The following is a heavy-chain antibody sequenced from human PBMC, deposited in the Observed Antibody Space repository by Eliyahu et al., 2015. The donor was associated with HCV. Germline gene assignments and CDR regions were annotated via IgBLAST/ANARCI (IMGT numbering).Heavy chain of an antibody. CDR2: MXPSGST. CDR1: GDSISXYX. J-gene: IGHJ4*02. Sequence: QVQLQESGPGLVKPXETLSLTCTVSGDSISXYXWSWIRQPAGRGLEWIGHMXPSGSTNYNPSLKSRVTMSVDTSKNQFSLKLNSVTAADTAVYYCARGDYGDYINYWGQGTLVTVSS. V-gene: IGHV4-4*07. D-gene: IGHD4-17*01. CDR3: ARGDYGDYINY.